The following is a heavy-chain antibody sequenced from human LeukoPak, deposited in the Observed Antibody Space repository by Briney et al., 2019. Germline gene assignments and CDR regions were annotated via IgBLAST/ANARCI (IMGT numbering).Heavy chain of an antibody. V-gene: IGHV4-34*01. CDR2: INHSGST. J-gene: IGHJ4*02. CDR3: ARGVRGDYYDSSGYPFDY. Sequence: PSETLSLTCTVSGGSISGYYWSWIRQPPGKGLEWIGEINHSGSTNYNPSLKSRVTISVDTSKNQFSLKLSSVTAADTAVYYCARGVRGDYYDSSGYPFDYWGQGTLATVSS. CDR1: GGSISGYY. D-gene: IGHD3-22*01.